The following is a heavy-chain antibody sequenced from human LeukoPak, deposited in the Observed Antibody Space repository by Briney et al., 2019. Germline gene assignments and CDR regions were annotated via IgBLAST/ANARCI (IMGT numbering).Heavy chain of an antibody. CDR3: ARDMVAISGVVTYDY. J-gene: IGHJ4*02. Sequence: PGGSLRLSCAASGFTFSSYAMNWVRQAPGKGLEWVSSISSGGSLIYYADSVKGRFTISRDNAKNSLYLQMNSLRAEDTAVYYCARDMVAISGVVTYDYWGQGTLVTVSS. D-gene: IGHD3-3*01. CDR2: ISSGGSLI. CDR1: GFTFSSYA. V-gene: IGHV3-48*01.